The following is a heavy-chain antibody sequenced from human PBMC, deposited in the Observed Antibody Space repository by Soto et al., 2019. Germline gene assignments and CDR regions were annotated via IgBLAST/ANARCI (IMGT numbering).Heavy chain of an antibody. CDR2: ISGYGGKR. Sequence: IQLLQSAGAVKRPGASVKVSCKASGYTFNTFGVTWVRQAPGEGLEWMGCISGYGGKRDYSRKLQGRLTLSADLSTSTSYMELRNLTSDDPAVYYCARGWGKYFGVNDLWGQGTLVTGSS. D-gene: IGHD2-8*01. J-gene: IGHJ5*02. CDR1: GYTFNTFG. V-gene: IGHV1-18*01. CDR3: ARGWGKYFGVNDL.